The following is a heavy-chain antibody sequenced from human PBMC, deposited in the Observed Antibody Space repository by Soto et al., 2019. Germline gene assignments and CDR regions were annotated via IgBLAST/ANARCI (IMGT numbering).Heavy chain of an antibody. V-gene: IGHV1-46*01. D-gene: IGHD4-4*01. CDR3: ARDRSRLTVTTRWFDP. CDR1: GYTFTSYY. CDR2: INPSGGST. J-gene: IGHJ5*02. Sequence: QVQLVQSGAEVKKPGASVKVSCKASGYTFTSYYMHWVRQAPGQGLEWMGIINPSGGSTSYAQKFQGRVTMNRDTSTSTVYMELSSLRSEDTAVYYCARDRSRLTVTTRWFDPWGQGTLVTVSS.